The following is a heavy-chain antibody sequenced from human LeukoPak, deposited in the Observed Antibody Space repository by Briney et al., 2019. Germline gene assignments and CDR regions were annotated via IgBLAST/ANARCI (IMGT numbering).Heavy chain of an antibody. CDR2: IKQDGSEK. J-gene: IGHJ4*02. D-gene: IGHD6-6*01. Sequence: PGGSLRLSCAASGFTFSSYWMSWVRQAPGKGLEWVANIKQDGSEKHYVDSVKGRFTISRDNAKKSLFLHMNSLRVEDTAVYYCASGSEYTSSTNYYFDYWGQGTLVTVSS. V-gene: IGHV3-7*01. CDR1: GFTFSSYW. CDR3: ASGSEYTSSTNYYFDY.